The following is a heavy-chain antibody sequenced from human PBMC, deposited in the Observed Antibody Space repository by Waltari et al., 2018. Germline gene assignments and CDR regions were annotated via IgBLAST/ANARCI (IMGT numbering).Heavy chain of an antibody. CDR2: INHSGST. CDR3: ATRSLGYYYDSSGHRAFDI. D-gene: IGHD3-22*01. Sequence: QVQLQQWGAGLLKPSETLSLTCAVYGGSFSGYYWSWIRQPPGKGLEWIGEINHSGSTNNNPSLKSRVTISVDTAKNQFALKLSSVTAADTAVYYCATRSLGYYYDSSGHRAFDIWGQGTMVTVSS. V-gene: IGHV4-34*01. J-gene: IGHJ3*02. CDR1: GGSFSGYY.